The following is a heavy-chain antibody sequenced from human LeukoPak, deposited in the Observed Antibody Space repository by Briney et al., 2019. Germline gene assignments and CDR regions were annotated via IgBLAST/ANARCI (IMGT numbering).Heavy chain of an antibody. V-gene: IGHV4-59*01. D-gene: IGHD6-13*01. CDR1: GGSISSYY. CDR2: IFYSGST. Sequence: PSETLSLTCTVSGGSISSYYWSWIRQPPGKGLEWIGYIFYSGSTNYNPSLKSRVTISVDTSKKQFSLKLSPVTAADTAVYYCARVRSSSPSVDVWGKGTTVTVSS. J-gene: IGHJ6*04. CDR3: ARVRSSSPSVDV.